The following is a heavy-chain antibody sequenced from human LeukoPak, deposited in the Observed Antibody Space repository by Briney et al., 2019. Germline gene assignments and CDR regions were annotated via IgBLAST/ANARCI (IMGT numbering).Heavy chain of an antibody. CDR1: GYTLTELS. D-gene: IGHD6-19*01. V-gene: IGHV1-24*01. CDR3: ATVGPGYSSGWYFNYFDY. CDR2: FDPEDGET. Sequence: ASVKVSCKVSGYTLTELSMHWVRQAPGKELEWMGGFDPEDGETIYAQKFQGRVTMTEDTSTDTAYMELSSLRSEDTAVYYCATVGPGYSSGWYFNYFDYWGQGTLVTVSS. J-gene: IGHJ4*02.